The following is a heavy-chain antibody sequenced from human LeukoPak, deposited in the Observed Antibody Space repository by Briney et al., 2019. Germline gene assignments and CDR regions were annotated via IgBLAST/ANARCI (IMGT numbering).Heavy chain of an antibody. CDR1: GYTFTSYG. CDR3: AGSSGYYGADY. CDR2: ISAYKGNT. D-gene: IGHD3-22*01. J-gene: IGHJ4*02. V-gene: IGHV1-18*01. Sequence: ASVNVSCKASGYTFTSYGISWVRQALGQGLEWMGWISAYKGNTNYAQKLQGRVTMTTDTSTSTAYMELRSLRSDDTAVYYCAGSSGYYGADYWGQGTLVTVSS.